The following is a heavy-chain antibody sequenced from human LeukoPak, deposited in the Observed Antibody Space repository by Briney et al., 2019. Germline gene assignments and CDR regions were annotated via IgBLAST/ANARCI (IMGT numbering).Heavy chain of an antibody. CDR3: AREQLLGPNYMDV. J-gene: IGHJ6*03. V-gene: IGHV4-59*01. D-gene: IGHD1-7*01. Sequence: PSETLSLTCTASGGTISSYCLSWIRQPPGKGLEWIGYIYYSGSTNYNPSLKSRVTISVDTSNNQFSLKLSSVTAADTAVYYCAREQLLGPNYMDVWGKRTTVTVSS. CDR1: GGTISSYC. CDR2: IYYSGST.